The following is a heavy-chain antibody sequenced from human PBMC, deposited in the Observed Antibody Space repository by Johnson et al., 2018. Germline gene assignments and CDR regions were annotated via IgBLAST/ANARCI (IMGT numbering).Heavy chain of an antibody. D-gene: IGHD2-15*01. CDR2: ISYDERNK. J-gene: IGHJ1*01. V-gene: IGHV3-30*18. Sequence: QVQLVESGGGVVQPGRSLRLSCAASGFTFSTYAMHWVRQAPGKGLEWVAVISYDERNKDYADSVKGRLTISRDNYKNTRYLEMKRLGVEDTAVYYGAKDDRPTLRPAAYFQHWGQGTLVTVSS. CDR3: AKDDRPTLRPAAYFQH. CDR1: GFTFSTYA.